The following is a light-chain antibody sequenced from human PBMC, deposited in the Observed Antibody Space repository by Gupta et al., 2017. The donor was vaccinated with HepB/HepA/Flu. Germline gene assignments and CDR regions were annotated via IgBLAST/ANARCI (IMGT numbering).Light chain of an antibody. CDR1: QTVSTY. CDR3: QQRSNWPLT. J-gene: IGKJ4*01. Sequence: EIVLTQSPATLSLSPGDRATLSCRASQTVSTYLAWYQQKPGQSPRLLIYDISNRATGTPARFSGSGSGTDFTLTISSLEPEDFAVYCCQQRSNWPLTFGGGTKVEIK. CDR2: DIS. V-gene: IGKV3-11*01.